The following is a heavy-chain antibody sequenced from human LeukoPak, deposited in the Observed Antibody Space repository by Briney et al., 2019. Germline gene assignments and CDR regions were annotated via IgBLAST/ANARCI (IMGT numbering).Heavy chain of an antibody. CDR3: ARSKGGFGDYGSWFDP. J-gene: IGHJ5*02. CDR1: GGSFSGYY. Sequence: SETLSLTCAVYGGSFSGYYWSWIRQPPGKGLEWIGEINHSGSTNYNPSLKSRVTISVDTSKNQISLKLSSVTAADTAVYYCARSKGGFGDYGSWFDPWGQGTLVTVSA. D-gene: IGHD4-17*01. V-gene: IGHV4-34*01. CDR2: INHSGST.